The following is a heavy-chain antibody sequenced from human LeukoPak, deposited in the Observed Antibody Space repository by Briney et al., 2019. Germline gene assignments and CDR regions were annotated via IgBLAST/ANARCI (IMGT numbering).Heavy chain of an antibody. J-gene: IGHJ3*01. Sequence: PSETLSLTCTVSGDSISSDDYYWIWLPQPPGKGLEGIVYIYRSGSTKYNPSHNSRITLSVNTTKNQVLLMLSLVAAATTAYYFCARVGAGGPRRALDVWGQGTMVSVSS. V-gene: IGHV4-61*08. CDR3: ARVGAGGPRRALDV. CDR2: IYRSGST. CDR1: GDSISSDDYY. D-gene: IGHD6-13*01.